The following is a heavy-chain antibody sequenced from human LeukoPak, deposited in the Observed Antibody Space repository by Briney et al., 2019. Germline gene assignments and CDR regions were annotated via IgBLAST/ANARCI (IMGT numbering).Heavy chain of an antibody. J-gene: IGHJ6*02. V-gene: IGHV3-66*04. D-gene: IGHD2-15*01. CDR1: GFTVSSNY. Sequence: GGSLRLSCAASGFTVSSNYMSWVRQAPGKGLEWVSVIYSGGSTYYADSVKGRFTISRDNSKNTLYLQMNSLRAEDTALYYCARHGWGYCSGGTCFAFGMDVWGQGTTVTVSS. CDR2: IYSGGST. CDR3: ARHGWGYCSGGTCFAFGMDV.